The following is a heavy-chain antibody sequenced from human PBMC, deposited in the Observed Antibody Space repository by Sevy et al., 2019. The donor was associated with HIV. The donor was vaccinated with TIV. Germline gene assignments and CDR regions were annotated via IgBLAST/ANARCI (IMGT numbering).Heavy chain of an antibody. CDR3: STDPIIVLLVTDGMDV. CDR1: GFTFSNAW. J-gene: IGHJ6*02. V-gene: IGHV3-15*01. CDR2: IKSKTDGGTI. Sequence: GGSLRLSCAASGFTFSNAWMSWVRQAPGKGLEWVGRIKSKTDGGTIDYAAPVKGRFTISRDDSKNTGYLQMNSLKSEDTAVYYCSTDPIIVLLVTDGMDVWGQGTTVTVSS. D-gene: IGHD2-8*02.